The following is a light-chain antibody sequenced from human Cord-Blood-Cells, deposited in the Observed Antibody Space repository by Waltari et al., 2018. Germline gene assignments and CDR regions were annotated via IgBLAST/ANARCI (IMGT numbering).Light chain of an antibody. J-gene: IGLJ2*01. Sequence: QSVLTQPPSASGTPGQRVTISCSGSISNIGSNTVNWYQHLPGTAPKLLIYSNNQRPSGFPDRFSGSKSGTSASLAISGLQSEDEADYYCAAWDDSLNGVVFGGGTKLTVL. V-gene: IGLV1-44*01. CDR2: SNN. CDR1: ISNIGSNT. CDR3: AAWDDSLNGVV.